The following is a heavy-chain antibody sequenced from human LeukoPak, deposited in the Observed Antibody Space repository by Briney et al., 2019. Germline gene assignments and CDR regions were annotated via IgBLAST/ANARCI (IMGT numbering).Heavy chain of an antibody. CDR1: GGSISSRWYY. J-gene: IGHJ4*02. V-gene: IGHV4-39*01. D-gene: IGHD4-17*01. CDR2: INYSGST. CDR3: ARHLRKGPYGLAY. Sequence: PSETLTFTCAVSGGSISSRWYYWGWIRQPPGKGLEWIGSINYSGSTYHNPSLKSRVTISVDTSKNQFSLKLSSVTAADTAVYYCARHLRKGPYGLAYWGQGTLVTVSS.